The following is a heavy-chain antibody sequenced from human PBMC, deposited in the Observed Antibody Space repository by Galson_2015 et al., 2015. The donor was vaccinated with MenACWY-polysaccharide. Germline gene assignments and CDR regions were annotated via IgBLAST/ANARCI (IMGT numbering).Heavy chain of an antibody. D-gene: IGHD2-21*01. CDR2: IQNDGSEK. CDR1: GLRFYGSG. CDR3: AREGSRIVFHAFDT. V-gene: IGHV3-33*01. Sequence: SLRLSCAASGLRFYGSGMHWVRQAPGKGLEWVAVIQNDGSEKVYADSVKGRFTISRDNSKNTLYLQMNSLRVEDTAVYYCAREGSRIVFHAFDTWGQRTLVTVS. J-gene: IGHJ3*02.